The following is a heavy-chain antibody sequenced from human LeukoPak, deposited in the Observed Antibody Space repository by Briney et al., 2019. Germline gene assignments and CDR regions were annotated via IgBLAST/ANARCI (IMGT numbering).Heavy chain of an antibody. CDR2: TYSTGST. V-gene: IGHV4-4*07. CDR1: GGSINNYY. Sequence: SETLSLTCTVSGGSINNYYWTWIRQPAGKGLEWVGRTYSTGSTNYNPSLKSRVTMSVDTSRNHFSLKLSSVTAADTAVYYCARANDYYYYMTSGAKGPRSSSP. CDR3: ARANDYYYYMTS. J-gene: IGHJ6*03. D-gene: IGHD3-16*01.